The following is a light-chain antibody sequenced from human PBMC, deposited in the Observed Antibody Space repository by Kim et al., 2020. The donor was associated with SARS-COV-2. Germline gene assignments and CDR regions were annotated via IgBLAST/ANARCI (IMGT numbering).Light chain of an antibody. CDR1: SSDVGASKY. CDR3: SSYTSSTSFV. CDR2: DVI. V-gene: IGLV2-14*03. Sequence: QSALTQPASVSGSPGQSISISCTRTSSDVGASKYVSWYQQHPGKAPKLIIYDVIRRPSGVSDRFSGSKSGNAASLTISGLQAEDEADYYCSSYTSSTSFVFGTGTKVTVL. J-gene: IGLJ1*01.